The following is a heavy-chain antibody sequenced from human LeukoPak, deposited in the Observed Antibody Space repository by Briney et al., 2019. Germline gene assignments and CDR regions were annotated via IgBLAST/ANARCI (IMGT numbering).Heavy chain of an antibody. CDR3: ARLKATVSIHAYFDS. J-gene: IGHJ4*02. Sequence: SETLSLTCAVCGGSFSGYYWSWIRQPPGKGLEWIGEINHSGSTNYNPSLKSRVTISVDTSKNQFSLKLSSVTAADTAVYYCARLKATVSIHAYFDSWGQGTLVTVSS. CDR2: INHSGST. V-gene: IGHV4-34*01. CDR1: GGSFSGYY. D-gene: IGHD4-17*01.